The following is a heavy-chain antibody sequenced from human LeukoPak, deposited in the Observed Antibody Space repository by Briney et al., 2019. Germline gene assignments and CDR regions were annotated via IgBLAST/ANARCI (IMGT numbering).Heavy chain of an antibody. D-gene: IGHD2/OR15-2a*01. CDR1: GFTFSSYA. CDR2: ISGNGGST. J-gene: IGHJ5*02. Sequence: GGSLRLSCAASGFTFSSYAMSWVRQAPGKGLEWVSAISGNGGSTYYADSVKGRFTISRDNSKNTLYLQMNSLRTEDTAVYYCAKGMGLSLNWFDPWGQGTLVTVSS. V-gene: IGHV3-23*01. CDR3: AKGMGLSLNWFDP.